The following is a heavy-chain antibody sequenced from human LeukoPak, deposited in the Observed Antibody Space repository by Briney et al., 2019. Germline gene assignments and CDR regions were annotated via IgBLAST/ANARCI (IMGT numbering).Heavy chain of an antibody. D-gene: IGHD3-10*01. CDR1: GYTFTRYY. V-gene: IGHV1-2*02. Sequence: ASVKVSCKASGYTFTRYYMHWVRQAPGQGLEWMGWINPNSGGTNYAQKFQGRVTMTRDTSISTAYMELSRLRSDDTAVYYCARAQRITNAFDIWGQGTMVTVSS. J-gene: IGHJ3*02. CDR2: INPNSGGT. CDR3: ARAQRITNAFDI.